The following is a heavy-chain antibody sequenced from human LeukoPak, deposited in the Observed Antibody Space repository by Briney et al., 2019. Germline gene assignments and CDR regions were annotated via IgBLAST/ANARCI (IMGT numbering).Heavy chain of an antibody. CDR3: ARDTTVVPAPAVYFQH. CDR1: GFTFSSYA. Sequence: PGGSLRLSCAASGFTFSSYAMHWVRQAPGKGLEWVAVISYDGSNKYYADSVKGRFTISRDNSKNTLYLRMNSLRAEDTAVYYCARDTTVVPAPAVYFQHWGQGTLVTVSS. D-gene: IGHD2-2*01. CDR2: ISYDGSNK. V-gene: IGHV3-30-3*01. J-gene: IGHJ1*01.